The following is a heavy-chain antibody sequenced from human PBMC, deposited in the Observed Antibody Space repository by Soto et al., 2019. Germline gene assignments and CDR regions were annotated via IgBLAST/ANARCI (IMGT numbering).Heavy chain of an antibody. CDR1: GGYINSLY. Sequence: PSETLSLTCTVSGGYINSLYWSWIRQPAGKGLEWIGRIYTSGSTNYNPPLKSRVTMSLDTSENQVSLNLNSVTAADTAVYYCAGDTGFGGPAGNYCFDFWGQGNMGTVSS. V-gene: IGHV4-4*07. D-gene: IGHD5-12*01. J-gene: IGHJ4*02. CDR2: IYTSGST. CDR3: AGDTGFGGPAGNYCFDF.